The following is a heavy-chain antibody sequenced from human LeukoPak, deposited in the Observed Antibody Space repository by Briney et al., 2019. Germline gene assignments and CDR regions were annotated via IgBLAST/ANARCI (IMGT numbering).Heavy chain of an antibody. V-gene: IGHV1-18*01. D-gene: IGHD3-22*01. Sequence: ASVKLSCKASGYTFTSYGISWVRQAPGQGLEWMGWISAYNGNTNYAQKLQGRVTMTTDTSTSTAYMELRSLRSDDTAVYYCARDYYDSSGYYDIDFDYWGQGTLVTVSS. J-gene: IGHJ4*02. CDR1: GYTFTSYG. CDR3: ARDYYDSSGYYDIDFDY. CDR2: ISAYNGNT.